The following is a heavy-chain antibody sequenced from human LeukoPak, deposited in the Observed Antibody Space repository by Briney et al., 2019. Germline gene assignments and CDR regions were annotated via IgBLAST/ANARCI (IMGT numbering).Heavy chain of an antibody. D-gene: IGHD4-23*01. CDR2: IYYSGST. CDR1: GGSISSYY. Sequence: SETPSLTCTVSGGSISSYYWSWIRQPPGKGLEWIGYIYYSGSTNYNPSLKSRVTISVDTSKNQFSLKLSSVTAADTAVYYCARALYGGNSFDYWGQGTLFTVSS. J-gene: IGHJ4*02. V-gene: IGHV4-59*01. CDR3: ARALYGGNSFDY.